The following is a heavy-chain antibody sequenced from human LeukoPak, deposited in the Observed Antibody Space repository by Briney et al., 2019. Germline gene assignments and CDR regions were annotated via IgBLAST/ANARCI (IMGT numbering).Heavy chain of an antibody. CDR1: VFTFSGYW. Sequence: GGSLRLSCAASVFTFSGYWRHWVRQAPGKWGVWVSRINSDDTETTYADSVKGRFTISRDNAKNTLYLQMDSLRAEDPAVYFCARVRFLEWSPFDYWGQGALVTVSS. D-gene: IGHD3-3*01. V-gene: IGHV3-74*01. CDR2: INSDDTET. CDR3: ARVRFLEWSPFDY. J-gene: IGHJ4*02.